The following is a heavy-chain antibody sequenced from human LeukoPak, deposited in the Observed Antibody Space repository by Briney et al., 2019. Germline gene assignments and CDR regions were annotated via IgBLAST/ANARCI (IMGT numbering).Heavy chain of an antibody. CDR3: ERVPTTARPPATCDY. V-gene: IGHV1-18*03. J-gene: IGHJ4*02. CDR1: GYIFTRYG. CDR2: IRTYNGKT. D-gene: IGHD1-1*01. Sequence: ASVKVSCKASGYIFTRYGISWVGQAPGQGVEWMGWIRTYNGKTNCAQKLQGRVTITTETSTNTVYIEVRSLRSDDMAVYYCERVPTTARPPATCDYWREGTLVTVPS.